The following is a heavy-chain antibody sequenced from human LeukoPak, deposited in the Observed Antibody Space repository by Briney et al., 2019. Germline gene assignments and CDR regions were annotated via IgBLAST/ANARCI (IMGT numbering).Heavy chain of an antibody. CDR2: IIPILGIA. J-gene: IGHJ6*03. CDR1: GGTFSSYT. V-gene: IGHV1-69*04. Sequence: SVKVSCKASGGTFSSYTISWVRQAPGQGLEWMGRIIPILGIANYAQKFQGRVTITADKSTSTAYMELSSLRSEDTAVYYCARDPARGDYNNYYYYFMDVWGKGTTVTVSS. D-gene: IGHD4-11*01. CDR3: ARDPARGDYNNYYYYFMDV.